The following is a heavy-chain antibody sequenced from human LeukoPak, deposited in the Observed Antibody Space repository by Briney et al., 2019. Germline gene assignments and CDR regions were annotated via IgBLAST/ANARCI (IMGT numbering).Heavy chain of an antibody. CDR1: GGSFSGYY. V-gene: IGHV4-34*01. J-gene: IGHJ4*02. CDR2: INHSGST. D-gene: IGHD2-2*01. CDR3: ASRYCSSTSCYVFRDY. Sequence: SETLSLTCAVYGGSFSGYYWSWIRQPPGKGLEWIGEINHSGSTNYNPSLKSRITISIDTSKNQFSLKLSSVAAAEAAVYFCASRYCSSTSCYVFRDYWGQGTLVTVSS.